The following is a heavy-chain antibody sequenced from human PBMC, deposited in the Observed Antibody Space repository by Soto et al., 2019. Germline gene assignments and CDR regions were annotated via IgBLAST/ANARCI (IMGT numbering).Heavy chain of an antibody. CDR3: PVWGWGNAVGAA. Sequence: EVQLVESGGGLVQPGGSLRLSCAASGFTFSNYYMDWVRQAPGKGLEWVGRSKNKADSYITEYAASVKGRFSISRDASTTSLYLERDGRRAKATAVYFWPVWGWGNAVGAAWGQGIMVTVSS. CDR2: SKNKADSYIT. J-gene: IGHJ4*02. CDR1: GFTFSNYY. D-gene: IGHD3-16*01. V-gene: IGHV3-72*01.